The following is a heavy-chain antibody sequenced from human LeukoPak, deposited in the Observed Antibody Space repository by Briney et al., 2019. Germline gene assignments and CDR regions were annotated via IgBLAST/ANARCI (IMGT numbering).Heavy chain of an antibody. Sequence: GASVKVSCKASGYTFTSYAMHWVRQAPGQGLEWMGWISAYNGNTNYAQKLQGRVTMTTDTSTSTAYMELRSLRSDDTAVYYCARFEQQLAYDYWGQGTLVTVSS. CDR2: ISAYNGNT. V-gene: IGHV1-18*01. CDR3: ARFEQQLAYDY. CDR1: GYTFTSYA. J-gene: IGHJ4*02. D-gene: IGHD6-13*01.